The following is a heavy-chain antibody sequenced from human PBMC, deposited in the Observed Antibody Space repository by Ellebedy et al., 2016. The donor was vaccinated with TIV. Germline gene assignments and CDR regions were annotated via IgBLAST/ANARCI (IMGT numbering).Heavy chain of an antibody. Sequence: GSLRLXXAVSGGSISSGGYSWSWIRQPPGKGLEWIGEINHSGSTNYNPSLKSRVTISVDTSKNQFSLKLSSVTAADTAVYYCARGSPYGSGSYGYYYYMDVWGKGTTVTVSS. D-gene: IGHD3-10*01. CDR2: INHSGST. CDR1: GGSISSGGYS. CDR3: ARGSPYGSGSYGYYYYMDV. J-gene: IGHJ6*03. V-gene: IGHV4-34*01.